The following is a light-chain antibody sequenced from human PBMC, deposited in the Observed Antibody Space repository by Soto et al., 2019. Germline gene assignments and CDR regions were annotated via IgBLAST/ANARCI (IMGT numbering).Light chain of an antibody. Sequence: QSVLTQPPSVSAAPGQRVSIPCSGSDSNIGSNSVSWYQQVPGTAPKLLIFDNNKRPSGIPDRFSGSKSGASATLGITGFQTGDEADYYCGSWDSSLSAYVFGTGTKVTVL. CDR1: DSNIGSNS. CDR2: DNN. V-gene: IGLV1-51*01. CDR3: GSWDSSLSAYV. J-gene: IGLJ1*01.